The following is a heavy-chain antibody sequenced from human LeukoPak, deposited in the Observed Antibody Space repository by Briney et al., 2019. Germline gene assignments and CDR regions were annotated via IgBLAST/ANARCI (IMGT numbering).Heavy chain of an antibody. CDR3: ARQPDDYGDYGGGVDY. J-gene: IGHJ4*02. D-gene: IGHD4-17*01. CDR2: IYYSGST. CDR1: GGSISSSSYY. V-gene: IGHV4-39*01. Sequence: SETLSLTCTVSGGSISSSSYYWGWIRQPPGKGLEWSGSIYYSGSTYYNPSLKSRVTISVDTSKNQFSLKLSSETAADTAVYYCARQPDDYGDYGGGVDYWGQGTLVTVSS.